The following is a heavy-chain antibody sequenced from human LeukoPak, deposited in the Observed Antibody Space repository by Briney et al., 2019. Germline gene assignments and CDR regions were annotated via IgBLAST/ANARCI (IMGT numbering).Heavy chain of an antibody. Sequence: SETLSLTCAVSGGSFSAYYWSLIRQPPGKGLEWIGEINHSGSINYNPSLKSRVTISIDTSKNQFSLKLNSVTAADTALYHCARGSRVAVSGSRPFDPWGQGTLVTVSS. V-gene: IGHV4-34*01. CDR3: ARGSRVAVSGSRPFDP. D-gene: IGHD6-13*01. J-gene: IGHJ5*02. CDR1: GGSFSAYY. CDR2: INHSGSI.